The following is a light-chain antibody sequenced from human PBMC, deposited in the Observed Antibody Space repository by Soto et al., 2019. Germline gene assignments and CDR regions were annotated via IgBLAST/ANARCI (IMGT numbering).Light chain of an antibody. Sequence: DIQMTQSPSTLSASVGDRVTITCRASQSISSWLAWYQQKPGKAPKPLIYKASSLESGVPSRFSGSGSGTEFILTISSLQPDDFATYYCQQYNSYAWTFGQGTKVEIK. CDR3: QQYNSYAWT. CDR1: QSISSW. CDR2: KAS. J-gene: IGKJ1*01. V-gene: IGKV1-5*03.